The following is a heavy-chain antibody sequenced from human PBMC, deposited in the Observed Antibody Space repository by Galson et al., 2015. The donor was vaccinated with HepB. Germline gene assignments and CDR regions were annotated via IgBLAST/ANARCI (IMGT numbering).Heavy chain of an antibody. D-gene: IGHD3-10*01. J-gene: IGHJ4*02. CDR1: GFTFGAYE. CDR3: VRDDALWSWYFDS. CDR2: ISSNGYMI. V-gene: IGHV3-48*03. Sequence: LRLSCAASGFTFGAYEMSWVRQAPGKGLEWISYISSNGYMIYYAESVKGRFTVSRDNARDSLYLQMNSLRVEDTAVYYCVRDDALWSWYFDSWGQGILVTVSS.